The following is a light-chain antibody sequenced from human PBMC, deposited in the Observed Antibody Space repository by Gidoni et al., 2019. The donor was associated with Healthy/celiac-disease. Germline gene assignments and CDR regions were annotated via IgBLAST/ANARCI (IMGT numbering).Light chain of an antibody. CDR3: SSYTSSSTLCV. CDR1: SSDVGGYNY. J-gene: IGLJ1*01. CDR2: EVS. Sequence: QSALTQPASVSGSPGQSITISCTGTSSDVGGYNYVSWYQQHPGKAPKLMIYEVSNRPSGVSKRFSGSKSGNTASLTISGLQAEDEADYYCSSYTSSSTLCVFGTGTKVTVL. V-gene: IGLV2-14*01.